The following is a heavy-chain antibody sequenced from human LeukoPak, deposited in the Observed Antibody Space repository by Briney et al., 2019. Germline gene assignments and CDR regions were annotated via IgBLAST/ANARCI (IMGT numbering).Heavy chain of an antibody. CDR2: IRYDGTSK. CDR3: AKETRGSYSDY. D-gene: IGHD1-26*01. Sequence: QPGGSLRRSGAASGFTFSSSGMHWVRQAPCKGLEWVAFIRYDGTSKYYADSVKGRFTISRDNSKNTVYLQMNSLRAEDTAVYYCAKETRGSYSDYWGQGTLVTVSS. CDR1: GFTFSSSG. V-gene: IGHV3-30*02. J-gene: IGHJ4*02.